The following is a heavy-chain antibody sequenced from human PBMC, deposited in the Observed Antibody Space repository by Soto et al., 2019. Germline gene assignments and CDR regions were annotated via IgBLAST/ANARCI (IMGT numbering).Heavy chain of an antibody. V-gene: IGHV1-3*04. CDR3: ARAISGYVT. CDR1: GITFSTYA. J-gene: IGHJ5*02. Sequence: ASVKVSCKASGITFSTYAIHWVRQAPGQSLEWMGWINTGDGNTRYSQNFQGRVTLTRDTSASTAYMDLSSLRSEDTSIYYCARAISGYVTWGQGTLVTVSS. CDR2: INTGDGNT. D-gene: IGHD5-12*01.